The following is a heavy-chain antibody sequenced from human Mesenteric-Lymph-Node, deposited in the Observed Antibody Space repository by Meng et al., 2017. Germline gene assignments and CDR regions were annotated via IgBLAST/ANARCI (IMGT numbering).Heavy chain of an antibody. CDR3: ARDLCSGGSCYFGYYYYGMDV. J-gene: IGHJ6*02. Sequence: GESLKISCAASGFTFSRYALHWVRQAPGKGLEWVAVISYDGSNKYYADSVKGRFTISRDNSKNTLYLQMNSLRAEDTAVYYCARDLCSGGSCYFGYYYYGMDVWGQGTTVTVSS. CDR1: GFTFSRYA. CDR2: ISYDGSNK. V-gene: IGHV3-30*04. D-gene: IGHD2-15*01.